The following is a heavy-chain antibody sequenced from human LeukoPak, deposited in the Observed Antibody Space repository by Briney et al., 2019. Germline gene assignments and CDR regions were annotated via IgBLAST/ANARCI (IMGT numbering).Heavy chain of an antibody. CDR2: ISGSGGST. Sequence: HSGGSLRLSCAASGFTFSSYAMSWVRQAPGKGLEWISAISGSGGSTYYADSVKGRFTISRDNSKNTLYLQMNSLRAEDTAVYYCAKDLLRGGRHYCYYYGMDVWGQGTTVTVSS. CDR3: AKDLLRGGRHYCYYYGMDV. J-gene: IGHJ6*02. V-gene: IGHV3-23*01. D-gene: IGHD3-16*01. CDR1: GFTFSSYA.